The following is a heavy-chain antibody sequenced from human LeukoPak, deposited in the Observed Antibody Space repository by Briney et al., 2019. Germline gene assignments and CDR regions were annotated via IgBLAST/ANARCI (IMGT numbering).Heavy chain of an antibody. D-gene: IGHD5-24*01. CDR2: LSGTGSGT. J-gene: IGHJ4*02. CDR1: GFSFGSYA. CDR3: AKDIHYNFDY. V-gene: IGHV3-23*01. Sequence: GGSQRLSCAASGFSFGSYAMSWVRQAPGKGLEWIPALSGTGSGTYYADSVKGRFTISRDNSKNTLYLQMNSLRAEDTAVYYCAKDIHYNFDYWGQGTLVTVSS.